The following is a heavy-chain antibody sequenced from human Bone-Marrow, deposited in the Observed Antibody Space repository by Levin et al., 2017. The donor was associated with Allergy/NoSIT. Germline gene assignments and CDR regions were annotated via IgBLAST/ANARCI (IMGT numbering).Heavy chain of an antibody. J-gene: IGHJ2*01. CDR1: GYTFTSYW. CDR2: IHPANYDI. Sequence: GESLKISCQGSGYTFTSYWIGWVRQLPGRGLEWLGIIHPANYDIRYSPSFQGQVSISADKSLSTAHLQWNSLKASGTAMYYCARVADYGSGNWYFDLWGRGTLVTVSS. CDR3: ARVADYGSGNWYFDL. D-gene: IGHD3-10*01. V-gene: IGHV5-51*01.